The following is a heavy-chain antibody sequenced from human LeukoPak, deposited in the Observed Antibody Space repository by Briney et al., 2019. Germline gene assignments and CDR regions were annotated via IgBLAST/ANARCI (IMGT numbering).Heavy chain of an antibody. Sequence: SETLSLTCTVSGGSISSYYWSWIRQPAGKGLEWIGRIYTSGSTNYNPSLKSRATMSVDTSKNQFSLKLSSVTAADTAVYYCARERKLHQEGFGYYYYYMDVWGKGTTVTVSS. CDR2: IYTSGST. J-gene: IGHJ6*03. CDR3: ARERKLHQEGFGYYYYYMDV. V-gene: IGHV4-4*07. D-gene: IGHD1-7*01. CDR1: GGSISSYY.